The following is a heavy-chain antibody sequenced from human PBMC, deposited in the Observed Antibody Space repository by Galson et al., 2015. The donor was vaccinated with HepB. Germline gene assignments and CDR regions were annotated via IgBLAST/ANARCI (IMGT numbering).Heavy chain of an antibody. D-gene: IGHD2-8*01. CDR3: VGGPPRVAMDYYYYGMDV. CDR2: ISYDGSKK. Sequence: SLRLSCAASEFTFSNYAFHWVRQAPGKALEWVAHISYDGSKKSYGDFVKGRFTISRDDSKNTVYLQMNSLRVEDSSLYYCVGGPPRVAMDYYYYGMDVWGPGTTVTVSS. J-gene: IGHJ6*01. CDR1: EFTFSNYA. V-gene: IGHV3-30*03.